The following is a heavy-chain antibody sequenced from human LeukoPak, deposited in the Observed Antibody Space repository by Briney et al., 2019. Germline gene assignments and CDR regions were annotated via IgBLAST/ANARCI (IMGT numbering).Heavy chain of an antibody. Sequence: ASVKVSCKVSGYTFTSYYMHWVRQAPGQGLEWMGIITPSDGSTSYAQKFQGRVTMTRDTSTSTVYMELSSLRSEDTAVYYCAREESDYNFWSGGDFWGQGTLVTVSS. V-gene: IGHV1-46*01. CDR1: GYTFTSYY. D-gene: IGHD3-3*01. CDR3: AREESDYNFWSGGDF. CDR2: ITPSDGST. J-gene: IGHJ4*02.